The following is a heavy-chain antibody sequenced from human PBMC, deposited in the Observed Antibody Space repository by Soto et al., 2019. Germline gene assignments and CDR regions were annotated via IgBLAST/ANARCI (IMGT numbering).Heavy chain of an antibody. D-gene: IGHD6-19*01. J-gene: IGHJ6*02. CDR1: GFTFGDYA. Sequence: GSLRLSCTASGFTFGDYAMSWFRQAPGKGLEWVGFIRSKAYGGTTEYAASVKGRFTISRDDSKSIAYLQMNSLKPEDTAVYYCTRLSAYSSGWYGIYYGMDVWGQGTTVTVSS. CDR3: TRLSAYSSGWYGIYYGMDV. V-gene: IGHV3-49*03. CDR2: IRSKAYGGTT.